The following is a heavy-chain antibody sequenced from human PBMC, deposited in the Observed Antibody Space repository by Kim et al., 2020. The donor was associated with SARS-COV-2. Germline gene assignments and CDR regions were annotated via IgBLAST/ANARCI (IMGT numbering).Heavy chain of an antibody. CDR1: GYTFTSYA. V-gene: IGHV7-4-1*02. CDR3: ARSGGGYANYYYNGVDV. CDR2: INANTGNP. J-gene: IGHJ6*02. D-gene: IGHD5-12*01. Sequence: ASVKVSCKASGYTFTSYAMNWVRQAPGQGLEWMGWINANTGNPTYAQGFTGRFVFSLDTSVSTAYLQISSLKAEDTAVYYFARSGGGYANYYYNGVDVWGQGTTVTVSS.